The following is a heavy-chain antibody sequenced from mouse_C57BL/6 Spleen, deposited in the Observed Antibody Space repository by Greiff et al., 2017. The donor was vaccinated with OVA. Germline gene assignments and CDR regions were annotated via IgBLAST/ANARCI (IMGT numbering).Heavy chain of an antibody. J-gene: IGHJ3*01. CDR2: INPSNGGT. CDR1: GYTFTSYW. CDR3: ARGDGNFAWFAY. V-gene: IGHV1-53*01. D-gene: IGHD2-1*01. Sequence: VKLQQPGTELVKPGASVKLSCKASGYTFTSYWMHWVKQRPGQGLEWIGNINPSNGGTNYNEKFKSKATLTVDKSSSTAYMQLSSLTSEDSAVYYCARGDGNFAWFAYWGQGTLVTVSA.